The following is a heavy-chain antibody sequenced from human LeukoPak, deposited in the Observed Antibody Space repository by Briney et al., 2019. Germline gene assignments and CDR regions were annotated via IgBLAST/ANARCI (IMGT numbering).Heavy chain of an antibody. CDR3: AGGLHTHEYSYGPEGFDY. V-gene: IGHV4-34*01. CDR2: INHSGST. J-gene: IGHJ4*02. Sequence: SETLSLTCAVYGGSFSGYYWSWIRQPPGKGLEWIGEINHSGSTNYNPSLKSRVTISVDTSKNQFSLKLSSVTAADAAVYYCAGGLHTHEYSYGPEGFDYWGQGTLDTVSS. CDR1: GGSFSGYY. D-gene: IGHD5-18*01.